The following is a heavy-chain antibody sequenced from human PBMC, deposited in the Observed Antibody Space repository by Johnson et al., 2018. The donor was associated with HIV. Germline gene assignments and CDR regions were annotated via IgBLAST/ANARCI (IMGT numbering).Heavy chain of an antibody. Sequence: VQLVESGGGLVQPGRSLRLSCAASGFTFSSYGMSWVRKAPGKGLEWVSAISGSGDNTYYADSVKGRFTISRDRSQNTVYLQMNSLRAEDTAVYYCARVSEWGSSWYEAFDIWGQGAMVTVYS. CDR3: ARVSEWGSSWYEAFDI. CDR2: ISGSGDNT. CDR1: GFTFSSYG. J-gene: IGHJ3*02. D-gene: IGHD6-13*01. V-gene: IGHV3-23*04.